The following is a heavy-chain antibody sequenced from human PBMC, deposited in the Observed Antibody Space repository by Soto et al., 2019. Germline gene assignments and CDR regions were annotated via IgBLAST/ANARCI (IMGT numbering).Heavy chain of an antibody. V-gene: IGHV3-30-3*01. CDR1: GFTFSSYA. J-gene: IGHJ5*02. D-gene: IGHD3-10*02. CDR2: ISDDGSNK. CDR3: ANLFLCGEQCWS. Sequence: QVQLVESGGGVVQPGRSLRLSCAASGFTFSSYAMHWVRQAPGKGLEWVAVISDDGSNKYYADSVKGRFTISRDNSKNTLYLQMTSLRAEDTAVYYRANLFLCGEQCWSWCQGTLVTVSS.